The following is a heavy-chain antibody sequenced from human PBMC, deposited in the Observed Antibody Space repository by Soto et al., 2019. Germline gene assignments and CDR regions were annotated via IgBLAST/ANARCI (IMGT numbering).Heavy chain of an antibody. V-gene: IGHV6-1*01. CDR2: TYYRSKWYD. CDR1: GDSVSSNSAA. J-gene: IGHJ6*02. Sequence: SQTLSLTCAISGDSVSSNSAAWSWIRQSPSRGLEWLGRTYYRSKWYDDFAVSVKSRITINPDTSKNQFSLQLSSVTPEDTAVYYCARLNSASWYKYYYYGMDVWGQGTTVTVSS. CDR3: ARLNSASWYKYYYYGMDV. D-gene: IGHD6-13*01.